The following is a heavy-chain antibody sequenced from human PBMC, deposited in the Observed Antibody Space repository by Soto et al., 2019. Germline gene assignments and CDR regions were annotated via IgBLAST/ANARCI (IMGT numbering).Heavy chain of an antibody. D-gene: IGHD4-4*01. J-gene: IGHJ5*02. V-gene: IGHV4-39*01. CDR1: GGSISSSSYY. CDR2: IYYSGST. Sequence: QLQLQESGPGLVKPSETLSLTCTVSGGSISSSSYYWGWIRQPPGKGLEWIGSIYYSGSTYYNPSPKSRVTISVDTSKNQFSRKLSSVTAADTAVYYCARQPLTTVTGFDPWGQVTLVTVSS. CDR3: ARQPLTTVTGFDP.